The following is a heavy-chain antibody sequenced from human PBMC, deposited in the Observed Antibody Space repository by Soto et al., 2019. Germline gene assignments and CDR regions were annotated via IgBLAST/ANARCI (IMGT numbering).Heavy chain of an antibody. Sequence: ASVKVSCKVSGYTLTELSMHWVRQAPGKGLEWMGGFDPEDGETIYAQKFQGRVTMTEDTSTDTAYMELSSLRSEDTAVYYCGTGTRDYDAFDIWGQGTMVTVSS. D-gene: IGHD4-17*01. CDR3: GTGTRDYDAFDI. CDR2: FDPEDGET. V-gene: IGHV1-24*01. CDR1: GYTLTELS. J-gene: IGHJ3*02.